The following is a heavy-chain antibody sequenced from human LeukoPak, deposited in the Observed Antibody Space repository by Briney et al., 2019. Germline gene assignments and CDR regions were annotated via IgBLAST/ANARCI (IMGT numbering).Heavy chain of an antibody. V-gene: IGHV3-23*01. CDR2: ISGSGDST. CDR1: GFTFSSYA. J-gene: IGHJ4*02. D-gene: IGHD6-19*01. Sequence: GGSLRLSCAASGFTFSSYAMSWVSQDPGKGLEWVSAISGSGDSTHHADSVKGRFTISRDNSKNTLYLHMNSLRAEDTAVYSSAKDLYSSAWYARLYYWGQGTLVTVSS. CDR3: AKDLYSSAWYARLYY.